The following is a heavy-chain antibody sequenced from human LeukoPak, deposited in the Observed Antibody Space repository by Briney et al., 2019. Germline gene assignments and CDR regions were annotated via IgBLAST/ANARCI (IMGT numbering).Heavy chain of an antibody. Sequence: ASVKVSCKASGYTFTSYYMHWVRQAPGQGLEWMGGIIPIFGTANYAQKFQGRVTITADESTSTAYMELSSLRSEDTAVYYCARSIKYYYDSSGYYRPSYYYYMDVWGKGTTVTISS. V-gene: IGHV1-69*13. CDR1: GYTFTSYY. J-gene: IGHJ6*03. CDR3: ARSIKYYYDSSGYYRPSYYYYMDV. D-gene: IGHD3-22*01. CDR2: IIPIFGTA.